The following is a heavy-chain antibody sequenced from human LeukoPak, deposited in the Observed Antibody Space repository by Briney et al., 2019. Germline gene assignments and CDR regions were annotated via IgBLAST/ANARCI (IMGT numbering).Heavy chain of an antibody. V-gene: IGHV3-7*03. CDR3: ARSVPYGTTWYGRSDC. D-gene: IGHD6-13*01. J-gene: IGHJ4*02. CDR1: GFPFYSYW. Sequence: GGSLRLSCKASGFPFYSYWMTWGRQTPGEGLEWVAHIRHDGSTKYYVDSVKGRFTISRDNAMNSLYLQMDSLRVEDTAIYYCARSVPYGTTWYGRSDCWGQGTQVTVSS. CDR2: IRHDGSTK.